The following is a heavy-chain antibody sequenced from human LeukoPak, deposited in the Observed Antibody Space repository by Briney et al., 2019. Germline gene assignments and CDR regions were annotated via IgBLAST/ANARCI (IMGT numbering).Heavy chain of an antibody. J-gene: IGHJ5*02. V-gene: IGHV4-34*01. Sequence: KPSETLSLTCAVYGGSFSGYYWSWIRQPPGKGLEWIGEINHSGSTNCNPSLKSRVTISVDTSKNQFSLKLSSVTAADTAVYYCARGRRCSSTSCYLGFGRWFDPWGQGTLVTVSS. CDR2: INHSGST. D-gene: IGHD2-2*01. CDR1: GGSFSGYY. CDR3: ARGRRCSSTSCYLGFGRWFDP.